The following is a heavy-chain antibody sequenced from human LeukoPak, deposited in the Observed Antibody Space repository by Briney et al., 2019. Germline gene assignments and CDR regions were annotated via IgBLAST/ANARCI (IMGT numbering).Heavy chain of an antibody. V-gene: IGHV4-39*01. Sequence: SETLSLTCTVSGGSISSSSYYWGWIRQPPGKGLEWIGSIYYSGSTYYTPSLKSRVIISVDTSKNQFSLKLSSVTAADTAVYYCARAYCSGGSCYSRRAFDYWGQGTLVTVSS. J-gene: IGHJ4*02. CDR2: IYYSGST. D-gene: IGHD2-15*01. CDR1: GGSISSSSYY. CDR3: ARAYCSGGSCYSRRAFDY.